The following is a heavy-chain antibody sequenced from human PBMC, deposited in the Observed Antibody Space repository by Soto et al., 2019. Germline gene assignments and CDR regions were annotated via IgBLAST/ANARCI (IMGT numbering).Heavy chain of an antibody. V-gene: IGHV4-34*01. CDR3: ARQGTSSSGFDY. D-gene: IGHD6-6*01. J-gene: IGHJ4*02. CDR2: INHSGRT. CDR1: GGSYSGYY. Sequence: ASETLSLTCVVSGGSYSGYYWSWIRQSPGKGLEWIGEINHSGRTNYKSSLESRVTISIDKSETQFSLKLNSVTAADTAVYYCARQGTSSSGFDYWGQGTLVTVSS.